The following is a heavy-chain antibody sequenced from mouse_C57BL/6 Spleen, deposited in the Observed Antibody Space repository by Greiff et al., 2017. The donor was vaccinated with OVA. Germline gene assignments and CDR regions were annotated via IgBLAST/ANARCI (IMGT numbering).Heavy chain of an antibody. D-gene: IGHD2-4*01. CDR3: ARARDYDGYFDV. Sequence: EVKLVESGGGLVKPGGSLKLSCAASGFTFSDYGMHWVRQAPEKGLEWVAYISSGSSTIYYAETVKGRFTIYRDNAKNTLFLQMTSLMSEDTAMYYCARARDYDGYFDVWGTGTTVTVSS. CDR1: GFTFSDYG. J-gene: IGHJ1*03. V-gene: IGHV5-17*01. CDR2: ISSGSSTI.